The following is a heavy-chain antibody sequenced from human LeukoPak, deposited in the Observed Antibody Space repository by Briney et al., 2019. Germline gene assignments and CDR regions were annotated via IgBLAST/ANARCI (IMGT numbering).Heavy chain of an antibody. CDR1: GFTFTSSA. J-gene: IGHJ3*02. Sequence: ASVKVSCKASGFTFTSSAMQWVRQARGQRLEWIGWIVVGSGNTNYAQKFQERVTITRDMSTSTAYMELSSLRSEDTAVYYCAADATIAVAGTARDAFDIWGQGTMVTVSS. V-gene: IGHV1-58*02. D-gene: IGHD6-19*01. CDR3: AADATIAVAGTARDAFDI. CDR2: IVVGSGNT.